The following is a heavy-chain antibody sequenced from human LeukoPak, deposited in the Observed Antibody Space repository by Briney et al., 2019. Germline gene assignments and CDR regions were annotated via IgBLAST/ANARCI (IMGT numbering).Heavy chain of an antibody. V-gene: IGHV4-61*02. J-gene: IGHJ6*03. CDR1: GGSISSGSYY. Sequence: PSQTLSLTCTVSGGSISSGSYYWSWIRQPAGKGLEWIGRIYTSGSTNYNPSLKSRVTISVDTSKNQFSLKLSSVTAADTAVYYCARGEYYYDFWSVSGDYYYYYYMDVWGKGTTVTVSS. CDR2: IYTSGST. D-gene: IGHD3-3*01. CDR3: ARGEYYYDFWSVSGDYYYYYYMDV.